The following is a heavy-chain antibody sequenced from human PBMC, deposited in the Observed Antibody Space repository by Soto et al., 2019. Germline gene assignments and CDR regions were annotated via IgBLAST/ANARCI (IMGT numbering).Heavy chain of an antibody. J-gene: IGHJ6*02. D-gene: IGHD2-2*01. CDR1: GGSISSGDYY. CDR2: IYYSGST. V-gene: IGHV4-30-4*01. CDR3: AGSHIVLVPAAIGNYYYYGMDA. Sequence: SETLSLTCTVSGGSISSGDYYWSWIRQPPGKGLEWIGYIYYSGSTYYNPSLKSRVTISVDTSKNQFSLKLSSVTAADTAVYYCAGSHIVLVPAAIGNYYYYGMDAWGQGTTVT.